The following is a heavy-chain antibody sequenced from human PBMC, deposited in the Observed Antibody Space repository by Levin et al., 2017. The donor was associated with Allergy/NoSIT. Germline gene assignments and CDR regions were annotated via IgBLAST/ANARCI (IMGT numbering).Heavy chain of an antibody. CDR1: GFTFSSYA. CDR2: ISYDGSNK. CDR3: AREATKERFLEWLSFSNYYYYGMDV. V-gene: IGHV3-30*04. D-gene: IGHD3-3*01. Sequence: SCAASGFTFSSYAMHWVRQAPGKGLEWVAVISYDGSNKYYADSVKGRFTISRDNSKNTLYLQMNSLRAEDTAVYYCAREATKERFLEWLSFSNYYYYGMDVWGQGTTVTVSS. J-gene: IGHJ6*02.